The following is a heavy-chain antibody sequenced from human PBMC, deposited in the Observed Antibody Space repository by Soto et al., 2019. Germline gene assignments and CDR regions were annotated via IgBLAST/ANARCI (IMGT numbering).Heavy chain of an antibody. J-gene: IGHJ4*02. CDR3: ARVGYYYDSSGYYLDY. Sequence: SETLSVTCAFYVGSFSVYYWSWIRQPPGKGLEWIGEINHSGSTNYNPSLKSRVTISVDTSKNQFSLKLSSVTAADTAVYYCARVGYYYDSSGYYLDYWGQGTMVTVSS. D-gene: IGHD3-22*01. V-gene: IGHV4-34*01. CDR2: INHSGST. CDR1: VGSFSVYY.